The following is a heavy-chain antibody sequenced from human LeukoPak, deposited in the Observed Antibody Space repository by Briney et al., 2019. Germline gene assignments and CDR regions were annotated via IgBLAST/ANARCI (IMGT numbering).Heavy chain of an antibody. Sequence: GGSLRLSCAASGFTFSSYAMSWVRQAPGKGLEWVSAISGGGGSTYYADSVKGRFTISRDNSKNTLYLQMNSLRAEDTAVYYCAKDRLNWNYCFDYWGQGTLVTVSS. J-gene: IGHJ4*02. CDR1: GFTFSSYA. D-gene: IGHD1-7*01. V-gene: IGHV3-23*01. CDR2: ISGGGGST. CDR3: AKDRLNWNYCFDY.